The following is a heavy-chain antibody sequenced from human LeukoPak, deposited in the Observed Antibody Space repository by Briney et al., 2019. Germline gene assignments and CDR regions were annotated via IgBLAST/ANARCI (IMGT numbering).Heavy chain of an antibody. V-gene: IGHV3-23*01. J-gene: IGHJ4*02. Sequence: AGGSLRLSCAASGFIFSNYAMTWVRQAPGKGLEWVSSSGSTTDCSDSVKGRFTISRGNSKNTLYLQMNSLRADDTAVYYCTRDSSYGDYSTAFDYWGQGALVTVSS. CDR1: GFIFSNYA. D-gene: IGHD4-17*01. CDR2: SGSTT. CDR3: TRDSSYGDYSTAFDY.